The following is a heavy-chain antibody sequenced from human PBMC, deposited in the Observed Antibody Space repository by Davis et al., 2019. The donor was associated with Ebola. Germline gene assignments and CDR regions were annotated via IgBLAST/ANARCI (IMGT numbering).Heavy chain of an antibody. V-gene: IGHV3-21*01. CDR1: GFTFSSYS. Sequence: PGGSLRLSCAASGFTFSSYSMNWVRQAPGKGLEWVSSISSSSSYIYYADSVKGRFTISRDNAKNSLYLQMNSLRAEDTAVYYCARSSIAARPGYYYGMDVWGQGTTVTASS. CDR2: ISSSSSYI. CDR3: ARSSIAARPGYYYGMDV. D-gene: IGHD6-6*01. J-gene: IGHJ6*02.